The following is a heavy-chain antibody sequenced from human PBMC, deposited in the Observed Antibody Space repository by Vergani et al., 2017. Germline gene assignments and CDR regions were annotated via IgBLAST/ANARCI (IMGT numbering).Heavy chain of an antibody. J-gene: IGHJ3*01. D-gene: IGHD1-1*01. V-gene: IGHV1-69*12. CDR1: GGDFRSSA. CDR2: IIPVFGTP. CDR3: ARVAPSNSEVTPTAFDV. Sequence: QVHLVQSGAEVKKPGSSVKVSCSLSGGDFRSSAFAWVRQAPGHGLQWVGGIIPVFGTPTYARQFQDRVTITADESTSTVYMEMRSLVSTDTAVYFCARVAPSNSEVTPTAFDVWGQGTMVTVSS.